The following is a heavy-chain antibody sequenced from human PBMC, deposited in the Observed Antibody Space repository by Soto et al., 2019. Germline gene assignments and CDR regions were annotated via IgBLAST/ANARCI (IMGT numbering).Heavy chain of an antibody. V-gene: IGHV4-59*01. CDR2: VYYGGST. D-gene: IGHD6-13*01. J-gene: IGHJ4*02. CDR1: GGSINSYY. Sequence: SETLSLTCTVSGGSINSYYWTWIRQPPGKGLEWIAYVYYGGSTNYNPSLRSRLTVSVDTSKNQFSLNLNSVTAADTAVYYCARGYSSNWFRLDSWGQGILVTVSS. CDR3: ARGYSSNWFRLDS.